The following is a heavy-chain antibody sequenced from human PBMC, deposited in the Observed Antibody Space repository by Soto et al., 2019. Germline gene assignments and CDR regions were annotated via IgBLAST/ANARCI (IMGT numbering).Heavy chain of an antibody. J-gene: IGHJ4*02. Sequence: QVPLVESGGGLVKPGGSLRLSCAASGFTFSDYYMSWIRQAPGKGLEWVSYISSSSSYTNYADSVKGRFTISRDNAKNSLYLQMNSLRAEDTAVYYCARDGARSYSSFSYWGQGTLVTVSS. CDR3: ARDGARSYSSFSY. D-gene: IGHD6-19*01. CDR2: ISSSSSYT. V-gene: IGHV3-11*05. CDR1: GFTFSDYY.